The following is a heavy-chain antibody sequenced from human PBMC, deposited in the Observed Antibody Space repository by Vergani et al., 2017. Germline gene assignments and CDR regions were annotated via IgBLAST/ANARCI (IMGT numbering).Heavy chain of an antibody. D-gene: IGHD6-13*01. J-gene: IGHJ6*03. CDR3: AKGAVAGYYYYYMDV. CDR2: ISGSGNST. Sequence: EVQLLESGGGLVQPGGSLRLSCAASGFTFSSYAMNWVRQAPGKGLEWVSVISGSGNSTYYADSVKGRFTISRDNSKNTLYLQMNSLRAEDTAVYSCAKGAVAGYYYYYMDVWGKGTTVTVSS. V-gene: IGHV3-23*01. CDR1: GFTFSSYA.